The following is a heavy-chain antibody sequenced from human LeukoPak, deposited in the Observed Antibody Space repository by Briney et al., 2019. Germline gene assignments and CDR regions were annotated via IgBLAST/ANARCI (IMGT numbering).Heavy chain of an antibody. CDR1: GGSLSSSSNY. J-gene: IGHJ4*02. D-gene: IGHD3-22*01. CDR2: FYYSGST. Sequence: SETLSLTCTVSGGSLSSSSNYWGWIRQPPEKGLEWIGSFYYSGSTLYNPSLKSRVTMSVDTSKSQFSLKLSSVSAADTAVYYCARTYYYDSSGPYYWGQGTLVTVSS. CDR3: ARTYYYDSSGPYY. V-gene: IGHV4-39*07.